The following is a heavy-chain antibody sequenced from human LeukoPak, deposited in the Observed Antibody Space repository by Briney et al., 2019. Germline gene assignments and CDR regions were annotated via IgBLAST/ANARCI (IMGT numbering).Heavy chain of an antibody. V-gene: IGHV4-39*07. CDR1: GGSISSSSYY. J-gene: IGHJ6*03. CDR2: IYYSGST. Sequence: PSETLSLTCTVSGGSISSSSYYWGWIRQPPGKGLEWIGSIYYSGSTYYNPSLKSRVTISVDTSKNQFSLKLSSVTAADTAVYYCASDLAARVPPRIVYYMDVWGKGTTVTVSS. D-gene: IGHD6-6*01. CDR3: ASDLAARVPPRIVYYMDV.